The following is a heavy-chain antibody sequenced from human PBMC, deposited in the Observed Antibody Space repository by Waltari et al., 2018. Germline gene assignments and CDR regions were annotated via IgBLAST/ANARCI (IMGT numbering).Heavy chain of an antibody. Sequence: VPLVESGGGVVQPGRSLRLSSAASGFTISIYAMHWVRQAPGKGLEWVAVISYDGSNKYYADSVKGRFTISRDNSKNTLYLQMNSLRAEDTAVYYCARDLTFYGDYVDYWGQGTLVTVSS. D-gene: IGHD4-17*01. CDR2: ISYDGSNK. CDR1: GFTISIYA. J-gene: IGHJ4*02. V-gene: IGHV3-30*01. CDR3: ARDLTFYGDYVDY.